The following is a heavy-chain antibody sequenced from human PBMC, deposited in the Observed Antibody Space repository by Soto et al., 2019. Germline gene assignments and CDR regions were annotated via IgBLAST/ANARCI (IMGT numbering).Heavy chain of an antibody. CDR2: INHSGST. CDR1: GGSFSGYY. V-gene: IGHV4-34*01. CDR3: ARGRKGSGMDV. Sequence: PSETLSLTCAVYGGSFSGYYWSWIRQPPGKGLEWIGEINHSGSTNYNPSLKSRVTISVDTSKNQFSLKLSSVTAADTAVYYCARGRKGSGMDVWGQGTTVTVSS. D-gene: IGHD2-15*01. J-gene: IGHJ6*02.